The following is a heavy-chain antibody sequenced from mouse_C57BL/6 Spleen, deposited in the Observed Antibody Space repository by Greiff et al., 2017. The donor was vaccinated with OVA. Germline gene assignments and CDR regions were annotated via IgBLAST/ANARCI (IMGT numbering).Heavy chain of an antibody. CDR2: IHPNSGST. J-gene: IGHJ3*01. D-gene: IGHD2-3*01. CDR3: ARGGGSYDGYYPFAY. V-gene: IGHV1-64*01. Sequence: QVQLQQSGAELVKPGASVKLSCKASGYTFTSYWMHWVKQRPGQGLEWIGMIHPNSGSTNYNEKFKSKATLTVDKSSSTAYMQLSSLTSEDSAVYYCARGGGSYDGYYPFAYWGQGTLVTVSA. CDR1: GYTFTSYW.